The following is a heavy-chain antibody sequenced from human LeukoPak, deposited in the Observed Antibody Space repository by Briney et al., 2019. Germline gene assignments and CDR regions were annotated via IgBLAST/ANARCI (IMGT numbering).Heavy chain of an antibody. CDR3: ARHASYVDAFDM. CDR2: IDPSGSQT. CDR1: GYSFISYW. Sequence: GEPLHTSCKASGYSFISYWISWVRQMPGKGLEWMGRIDPSGSQTNYSPSFQGQATISADKSTYTPYLQSRSLKASDTAMYSWARHASYVDAFDMWGQGKMVTVSS. D-gene: IGHD2-8*01. J-gene: IGHJ3*02. V-gene: IGHV5-10-1*01.